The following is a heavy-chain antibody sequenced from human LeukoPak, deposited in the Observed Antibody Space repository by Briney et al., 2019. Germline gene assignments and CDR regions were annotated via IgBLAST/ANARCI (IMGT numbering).Heavy chain of an antibody. CDR3: ARESARYCISTSCPNWYDP. CDR1: GSSISSSSYY. V-gene: IGHV4-39*07. CDR2: IYYGGST. D-gene: IGHD2-2*01. Sequence: SETLSLTCTVYGSSISSSSYYWGWIRQPPGKGLEWIGTIYYGGSTYYNPSLKSRVTISVDTSKNQFSLKLSSVTAADTGVYYCARESARYCISTSCPNWYDPWGQGTLVTVSS. J-gene: IGHJ5*02.